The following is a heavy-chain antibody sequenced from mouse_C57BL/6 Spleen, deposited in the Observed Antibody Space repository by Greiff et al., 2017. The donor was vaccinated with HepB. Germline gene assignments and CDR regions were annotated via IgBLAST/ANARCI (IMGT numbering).Heavy chain of an antibody. D-gene: IGHD1-1*01. CDR1: CYTFTSYW. V-gene: IGHV1-55*01. Sequence: QVQLQQPGAELVKPGASVKMSCKASCYTFTSYWITWVKQRPGQGLEWIGDIYPGSGSTNYNEKFKSKATLTVDTSSSTAYMQLSSLTSEDSAVYYCAREGLYYYGSSAAMDYWGQGTSVTVSS. CDR2: IYPGSGST. CDR3: AREGLYYYGSSAAMDY. J-gene: IGHJ4*01.